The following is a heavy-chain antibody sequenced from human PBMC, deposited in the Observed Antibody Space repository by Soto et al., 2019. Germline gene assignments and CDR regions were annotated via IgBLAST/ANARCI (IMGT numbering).Heavy chain of an antibody. CDR1: GFTFSSYA. J-gene: IGHJ3*02. CDR3: AKDASKSSGWYVGDAFDI. D-gene: IGHD6-19*01. Sequence: GGSLRLSCAASGFTFSSYAMSWVRQAPGKGLEWVSAISVSGNSTYYAASVKGRFTVSRDNSKNTLYLQMNSLRAEDTAVYYCAKDASKSSGWYVGDAFDIWGQGTMVTVSS. V-gene: IGHV3-23*01. CDR2: ISVSGNST.